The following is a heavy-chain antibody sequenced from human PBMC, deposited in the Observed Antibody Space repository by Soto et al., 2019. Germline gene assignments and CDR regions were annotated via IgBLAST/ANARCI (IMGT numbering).Heavy chain of an antibody. CDR3: ANVTGISGWGTMDS. V-gene: IGHV2-5*02. CDR1: GFSLNTSGVG. J-gene: IGHJ4*02. D-gene: IGHD6-19*01. CDR2: IYWDDDK. Sequence: QITLKESGPTLVKPTQTLTLTCTFFGFSLNTSGVGVGWVRQAPGKALEWLALIYWDDDKRYSPALRSRNTITKDTSKHQVVLTTTNMYPLDAATYYCANVTGISGWGTMDSWGQGSLVTVAS.